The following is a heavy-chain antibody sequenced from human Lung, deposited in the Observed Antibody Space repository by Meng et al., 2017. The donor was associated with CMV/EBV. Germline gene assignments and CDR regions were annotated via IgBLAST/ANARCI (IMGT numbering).Heavy chain of an antibody. CDR2: IDSNSGGT. Sequence: SXXVSXKASGDRFTGYYIHWLRQAPGQGLEWMGRIDSNSGGTKYPQKFQGRVSMTRDTSISTAYMELNRLTSDDTALYYCARSRAYCGSDCQPPDYWGQGXPVTVSS. J-gene: IGHJ4*02. CDR1: GDRFTGYY. V-gene: IGHV1-2*06. CDR3: ARSRAYCGSDCQPPDY. D-gene: IGHD2-21*01.